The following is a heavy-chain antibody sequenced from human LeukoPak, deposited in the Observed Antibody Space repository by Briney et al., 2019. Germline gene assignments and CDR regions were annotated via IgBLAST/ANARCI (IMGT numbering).Heavy chain of an antibody. V-gene: IGHV3-7*01. CDR1: GFTLSDYW. Sequence: GGSLRLSCAASGFTLSDYWMSWVRQAPGKGLEWVANMNEDGSDKNYVDSVKGRFTISRDDATNSLHLQMNSLSPEDTAVYYCARESTRERPGCWGQGTLVTVSS. CDR2: MNEDGSDK. J-gene: IGHJ4*02. CDR3: ARESTRERPGC. D-gene: IGHD1-1*01.